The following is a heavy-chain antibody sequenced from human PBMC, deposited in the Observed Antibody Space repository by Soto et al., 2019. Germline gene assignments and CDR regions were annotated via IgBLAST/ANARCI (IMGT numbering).Heavy chain of an antibody. D-gene: IGHD6-13*01. CDR2: INPNSGGT. CDR3: ARAYRVYSPNNWFDP. V-gene: IGHV1-2*04. CDR1: GYTFTGYY. Sequence: APVKVSCKASGYTFTGYYMHWVRQAPGQGLEWMGWINPNSGGTNYAQKFQGWVTMTRDTSISTAYMELSRLRSDDTAVYYCARAYRVYSPNNWFDPWGQGTLVTVSS. J-gene: IGHJ5*02.